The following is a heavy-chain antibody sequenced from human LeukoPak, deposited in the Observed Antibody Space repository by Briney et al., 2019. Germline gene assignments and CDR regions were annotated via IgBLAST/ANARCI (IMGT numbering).Heavy chain of an antibody. D-gene: IGHD3-10*01. Sequence: GGSLRLSCAASGFTFDDYAMHWVRQAPGKGLEWVSGISWNSGSIGYADSVKGRFTISRDNAKNSLYLQMNSLRPDDTALYYCAKERLHYGPGSYRDAFDIWGQGTMVTVST. CDR1: GFTFDDYA. CDR2: ISWNSGSI. J-gene: IGHJ3*02. CDR3: AKERLHYGPGSYRDAFDI. V-gene: IGHV3-9*01.